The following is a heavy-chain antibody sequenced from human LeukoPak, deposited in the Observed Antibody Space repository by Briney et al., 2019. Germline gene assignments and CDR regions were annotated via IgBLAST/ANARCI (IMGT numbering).Heavy chain of an antibody. CDR3: ARVKTAKGDYYFDY. CDR2: ISSSSSTI. CDR1: GFTFSSYS. D-gene: IGHD2-21*02. Sequence: PGGSLRLSCAAPGFTFSSYSMNWVRQAPGKGLEWVSYISSSSSTIYYADSVKGRFTISRDNAKNSLYLQMNSLRAEDTAVYYCARVKTAKGDYYFDYWGQGTLVTVSS. J-gene: IGHJ4*02. V-gene: IGHV3-48*01.